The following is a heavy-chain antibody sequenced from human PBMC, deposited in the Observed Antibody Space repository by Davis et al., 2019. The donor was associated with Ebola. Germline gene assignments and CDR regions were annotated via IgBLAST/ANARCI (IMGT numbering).Heavy chain of an antibody. CDR1: GGTFIAYA. CDR2: ISAYNGNT. V-gene: IGHV1-18*01. D-gene: IGHD1-1*01. Sequence: AASVKVSCKASGGTFIAYAVSWVRQAPGQGLEWMGWISAYNGNTNYAQKLQGRVTMTTDTSTSTAYMEVGSLRSDDTAVYYCARAQFPTTSDHWGQGTLVTVSS. J-gene: IGHJ4*02. CDR3: ARAQFPTTSDH.